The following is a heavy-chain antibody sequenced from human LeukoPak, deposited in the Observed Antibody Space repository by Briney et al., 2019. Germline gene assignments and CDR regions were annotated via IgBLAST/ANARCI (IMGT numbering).Heavy chain of an antibody. V-gene: IGHV1-69*05. Sequence: SVKVSCXASGGTFSNYAISWVRQAPGQGLEWMGRIIPIFGTANYAQKFQGRVTITTDESTSTAYMELSSLRSEDTAVYYCARSSYSSSPVNYWGQGTLVTVSS. CDR1: GGTFSNYA. J-gene: IGHJ4*02. CDR2: IIPIFGTA. CDR3: ARSSYSSSPVNY. D-gene: IGHD6-6*01.